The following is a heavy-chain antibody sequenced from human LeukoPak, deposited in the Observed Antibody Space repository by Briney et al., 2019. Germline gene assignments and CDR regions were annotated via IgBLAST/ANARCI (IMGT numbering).Heavy chain of an antibody. CDR3: AREGDSSGYFYNFGY. CDR2: IWYDGSNK. J-gene: IGHJ4*02. V-gene: IGHV3-33*01. D-gene: IGHD3-22*01. Sequence: PGGSLRLSCAASGFTFSSYGMHWVRQAPGKGLEWVAVIWYDGSNKYYADSVKGRFTISRDNSKNTLYLQMNSLRAEDTAVYYCAREGDSSGYFYNFGYWGQGTLVTVSS. CDR1: GFTFSSYG.